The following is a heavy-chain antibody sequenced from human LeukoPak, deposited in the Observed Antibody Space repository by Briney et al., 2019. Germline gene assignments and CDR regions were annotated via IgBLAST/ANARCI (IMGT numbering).Heavy chain of an antibody. D-gene: IGHD2-15*01. Sequence: GGSLRLSCAASGFTFDDYGMSWVRHAPGKGLEWGSGINWNGGSTVYADSVKGRFTISRDNAKNSLYLQMNSLRAEDTALYYCARGSGYCSGGSCAHRDYYMDVWGKGTTVTVSS. J-gene: IGHJ6*03. V-gene: IGHV3-20*04. CDR2: INWNGGST. CDR1: GFTFDDYG. CDR3: ARGSGYCSGGSCAHRDYYMDV.